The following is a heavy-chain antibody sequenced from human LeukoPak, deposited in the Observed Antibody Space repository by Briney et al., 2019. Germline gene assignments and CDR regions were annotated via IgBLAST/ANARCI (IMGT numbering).Heavy chain of an antibody. J-gene: IGHJ4*02. D-gene: IGHD4-17*01. CDR3: ARDSDGDYVQFDY. CDR1: GGSISSGGYY. CDR2: IYYSGST. V-gene: IGHV4-31*03. Sequence: PSETLSLTCTVSGGSISSGGYYWSWIRQHPGKGLEWIGYIYYSGSTYYNPSLKSRVTISVDTSKNQFSLKLSSVTAADTAVYYCARDSDGDYVQFDYWGQGTLVTVSS.